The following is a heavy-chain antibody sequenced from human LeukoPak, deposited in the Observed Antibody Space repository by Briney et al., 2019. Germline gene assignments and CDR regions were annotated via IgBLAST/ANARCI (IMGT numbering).Heavy chain of an antibody. CDR3: ARQWPEYYMDV. V-gene: IGHV3-7*01. D-gene: IGHD6-19*01. CDR1: GFTFSNYW. CDR2: IKQDGGEK. J-gene: IGHJ6*03. Sequence: GGSLRLSCAASGFTFSNYWMNWVRQAPGKGLEWVANIKQDGGEKYYVDSVKGRFTISRDNAKNSLYLQMNSLRAEDTAVYYCARQWPEYYMDVWGKGTTVTVS.